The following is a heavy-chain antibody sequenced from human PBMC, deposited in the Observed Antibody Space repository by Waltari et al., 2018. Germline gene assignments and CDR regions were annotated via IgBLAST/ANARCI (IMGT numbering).Heavy chain of an antibody. J-gene: IGHJ4*02. D-gene: IGHD2-21*01. Sequence: LVQSGTEVRRPGASVKVSCKPSRTAISQHYLHWVRRAPGQGLEWMGWIDPNSGATNYGQKFKDRITLTWDTSVNTAYMELTRLASFDTGVYYCAREYCAGECRLFDFWGQGTGLTVSS. V-gene: IGHV1-2*02. CDR1: RTAISQHY. CDR2: IDPNSGAT. CDR3: AREYCAGECRLFDF.